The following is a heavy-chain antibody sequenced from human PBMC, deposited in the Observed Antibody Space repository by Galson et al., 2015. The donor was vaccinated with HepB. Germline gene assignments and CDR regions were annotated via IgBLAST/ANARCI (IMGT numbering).Heavy chain of an antibody. J-gene: IGHJ4*02. V-gene: IGHV1-2*06. CDR3: ARGTHILVVVAANFDY. D-gene: IGHD2-15*01. CDR1: GYTFSSYG. Sequence: SVKVSCKAAGYTFSSYGISWVRQAPGQGLEWMGRINPKSGGTNFAQKFQGRVTMTRDTSISTAYMELSSLRSDDTAFYYCARGTHILVVVAANFDYWGQGTLVTVSS. CDR2: INPKSGGT.